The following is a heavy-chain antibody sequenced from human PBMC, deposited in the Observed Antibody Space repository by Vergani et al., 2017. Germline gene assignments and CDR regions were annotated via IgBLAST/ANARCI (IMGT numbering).Heavy chain of an antibody. D-gene: IGHD1-26*01. J-gene: IGHJ4*02. CDR3: ARFRLYSGSYRAFDY. CDR2: INHSGST. V-gene: IGHV4-34*01. CDR1: GGSFSGYY. Sequence: QVQLQQWGAGLLKPSETLSLTCAVYGGSFSGYYWSWIRQPPGKGLEWIGEINHSGSTNYNPSLKSRVTISVDTSKNQFSLKLSSVTAADTAVSYCARFRLYSGSYRAFDYWGQGTLVTVSS.